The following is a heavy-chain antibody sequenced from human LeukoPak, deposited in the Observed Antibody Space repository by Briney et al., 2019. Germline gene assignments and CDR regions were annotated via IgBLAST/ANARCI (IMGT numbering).Heavy chain of an antibody. Sequence: GGSLRLSCAASGFTFSSYNMNWVRQAPGKGLEWVSSISSSSSYIYYADSMKGRFTVSRDNAKNSLYLQMNSLRADDTAVYYCARDLGNSNQENLDYWGQGTLVTVSS. CDR1: GFTFSSYN. J-gene: IGHJ4*02. CDR3: ARDLGNSNQENLDY. CDR2: ISSSSSYI. D-gene: IGHD2/OR15-2a*01. V-gene: IGHV3-21*01.